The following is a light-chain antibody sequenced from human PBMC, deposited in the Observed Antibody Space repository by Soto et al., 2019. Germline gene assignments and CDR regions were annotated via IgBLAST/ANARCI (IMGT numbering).Light chain of an antibody. Sequence: DIQMTQSPSSLSASVGDRVTITCRASQAITTDLSWYQQKPGEPPKRLIYAASTLHSGVPSRFSGSGSGTEFTLTISSRQPQDFATYFCLQHNSYPRTFGQGTKVEIK. CDR3: LQHNSYPRT. V-gene: IGKV1-17*01. CDR2: AAS. CDR1: QAITTD. J-gene: IGKJ1*01.